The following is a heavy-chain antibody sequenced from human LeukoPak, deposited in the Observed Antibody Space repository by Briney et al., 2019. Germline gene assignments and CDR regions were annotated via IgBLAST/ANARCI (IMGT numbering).Heavy chain of an antibody. Sequence: GGSLRLSCAASGFTVSSNYMSWVRQAPGKGLEGVSVIYSGGSTYYADSVKGRFTFSRHNSKNTLYLQMNSLRAEDTAVYYCARETTTAIDYWGQGTLVTVSS. CDR3: ARETTTAIDY. D-gene: IGHD4-17*01. CDR2: IYSGGST. CDR1: GFTVSSNY. J-gene: IGHJ4*02. V-gene: IGHV3-53*04.